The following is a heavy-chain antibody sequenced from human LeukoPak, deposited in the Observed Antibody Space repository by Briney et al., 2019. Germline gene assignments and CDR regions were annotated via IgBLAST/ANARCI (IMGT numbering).Heavy chain of an antibody. CDR1: GFTFSSYG. CDR2: IWYDGSNK. Sequence: PGGSLRLSCAASGFTFSSYGMHWVRQAPGKGLEWVAVIWYDGSNKYYADSVKGRFTISRDNSKNTLYLQMNSLRAEDTAVYYCAKWRGSSGWYRRSAFDIWGQGTMVTVSS. J-gene: IGHJ3*02. V-gene: IGHV3-33*06. D-gene: IGHD6-19*01. CDR3: AKWRGSSGWYRRSAFDI.